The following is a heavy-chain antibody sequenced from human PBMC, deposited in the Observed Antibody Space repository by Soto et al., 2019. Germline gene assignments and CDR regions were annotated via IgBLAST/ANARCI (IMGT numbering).Heavy chain of an antibody. V-gene: IGHV4-30-4*01. CDR1: GGSISSGDYY. J-gene: IGHJ4*02. CDR3: ARGPAGLQSNGGPYYFDY. CDR2: IYYSGST. D-gene: IGHD7-27*01. Sequence: SETLSLTCTVSGGSISSGDYYWSWIRQPPGKGLEWIGYIYYSGSTYYNPSLKSRVTISVDTSKNQFSLKLSSVTAADTAVYYCARGPAGLQSNGGPYYFDYWGQGTLVTVSS.